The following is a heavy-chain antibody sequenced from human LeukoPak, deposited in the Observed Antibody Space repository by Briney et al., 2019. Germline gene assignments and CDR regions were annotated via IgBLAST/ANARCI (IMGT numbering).Heavy chain of an antibody. D-gene: IGHD2-15*01. CDR1: GFTFSDYY. CDR3: ARACSGGSCYSRGNDY. CDR2: IGSSGSAT. V-gene: IGHV3-11*04. Sequence: GGSLRLSCAASGFTFSDYYINWIRQAPGKGLEWVSYIGSSGSATYYADSVKGRFTISRDNAKNSLYLQMNSLRAEDTAVYYCARACSGGSCYSRGNDYWGQGTLVTVSS. J-gene: IGHJ4*02.